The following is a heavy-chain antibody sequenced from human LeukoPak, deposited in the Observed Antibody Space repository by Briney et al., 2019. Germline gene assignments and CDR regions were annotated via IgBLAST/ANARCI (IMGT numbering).Heavy chain of an antibody. D-gene: IGHD6-13*01. CDR3: AKDDSSWFYDAFDI. Sequence: GGSLRRSCAASGFTFSSYATSWVRQAPGKGLEWVSGISGSGGSTYYADSVKGRFTISRDNSKNTVHLQMNSLRAEDTAVYYCAKDDSSWFYDAFDIWGQGTMVTVSS. V-gene: IGHV3-23*01. CDR2: ISGSGGST. J-gene: IGHJ3*02. CDR1: GFTFSSYA.